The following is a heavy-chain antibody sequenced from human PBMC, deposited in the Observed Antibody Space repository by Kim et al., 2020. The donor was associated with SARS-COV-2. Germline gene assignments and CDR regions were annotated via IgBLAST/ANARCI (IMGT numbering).Heavy chain of an antibody. Sequence: DYAQKFQGRVTITAGDSTTTVYMQLSSLRFEDTAVYYCARGGFSSSWRFEYWGQGTLVTVSS. J-gene: IGHJ4*02. D-gene: IGHD6-13*01. V-gene: IGHV1-69*01. CDR3: ARGGFSSSWRFEY.